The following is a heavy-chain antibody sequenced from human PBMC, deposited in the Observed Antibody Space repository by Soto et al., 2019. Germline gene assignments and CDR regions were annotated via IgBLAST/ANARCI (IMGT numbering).Heavy chain of an antibody. V-gene: IGHV3-30*03. D-gene: IGHD3-10*01. CDR3: ARGNLSFDFDS. Sequence: QIQLVESGGDVVQPGRSLRLSCAASGFNFGFFGMHWVHQAPGKGLEWVAFISGDGINTHYADSVRGRFTLSRDYSKKTMYLQMDTLREDDTALYYCARGNLSFDFDSWGQGTLVTVSS. CDR2: ISGDGINT. J-gene: IGHJ4*02. CDR1: GFNFGFFG.